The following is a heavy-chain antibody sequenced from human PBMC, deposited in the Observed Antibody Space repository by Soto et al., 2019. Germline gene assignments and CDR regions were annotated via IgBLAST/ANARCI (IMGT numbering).Heavy chain of an antibody. Sequence: QVQLQESGPGLVKPSQTLSLTCTVSGGSISSGGYYWSWIRQHPGNGLEWIGYIYYSGSTYYNPSLKSRVTISVDTSKNQFSLKLSSVTAADTAVYYCAREGNSSSWNNWFDPWGQGTLVTVSS. CDR2: IYYSGST. CDR3: AREGNSSSWNNWFDP. D-gene: IGHD6-13*01. CDR1: GGSISSGGYY. J-gene: IGHJ5*02. V-gene: IGHV4-31*03.